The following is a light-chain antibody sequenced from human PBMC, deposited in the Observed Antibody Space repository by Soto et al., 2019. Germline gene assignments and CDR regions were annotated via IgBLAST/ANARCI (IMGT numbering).Light chain of an antibody. CDR2: HAS. CDR1: QSISNS. Sequence: DIQMTQSPSTLPASVGDRVTITCRASQSISNSLAWYQQKPGTAPKVLIYHASNLQSGVPSSFSGSGSGTEFTLTISSMRPDDFATYYCQQYNSYSFGHGTKVDIK. J-gene: IGKJ1*01. CDR3: QQYNSYS. V-gene: IGKV1-5*01.